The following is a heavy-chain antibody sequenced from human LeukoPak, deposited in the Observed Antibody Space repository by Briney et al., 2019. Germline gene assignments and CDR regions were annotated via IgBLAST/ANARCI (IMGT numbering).Heavy chain of an antibody. D-gene: IGHD3-10*01. V-gene: IGHV4-4*07. CDR2: IYASGST. CDR1: GGSITTYY. Sequence: SETLSLTCTVSGGSITTYYWSWVRQPAGKGLEWIGLIYASGSTTYNPSLKSRVTMSVDTSKNQFSLKLSSVTAADTAVYYCARDPRVRGVRFDPWGQGTLVTVSS. CDR3: ARDPRVRGVRFDP. J-gene: IGHJ5*02.